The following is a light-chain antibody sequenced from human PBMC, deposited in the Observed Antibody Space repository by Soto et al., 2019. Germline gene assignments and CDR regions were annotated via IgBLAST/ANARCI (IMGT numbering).Light chain of an antibody. CDR2: DDR. J-gene: IGLJ2*01. Sequence: SYELTQPPSVSVAPGHTATLTCGGDRISAKSVHWYQQRPGQAPVMVVYDDRDRPSGIPERFSGSNSGYTATLTISRVEVGDEADYYCQVWDSGSGLVVFGGGTKLTVL. V-gene: IGLV3-21*02. CDR3: QVWDSGSGLVV. CDR1: RISAKS.